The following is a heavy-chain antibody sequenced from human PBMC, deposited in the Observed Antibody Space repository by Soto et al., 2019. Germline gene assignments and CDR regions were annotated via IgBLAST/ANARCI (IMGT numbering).Heavy chain of an antibody. CDR2: IYSSGST. CDR3: ARDVIRGRRYFGWFNDPDEYWYFDL. V-gene: IGHV4-4*07. J-gene: IGHJ2*01. D-gene: IGHD3-9*01. Sequence: QVQLQESGPGLVKPSETLSLTCTVSGGSISSYYWSWIRQPAGKGLEWIGRIYSSGSTNYNPSLKSRVTMSVDTSKSQFSLKLSSVTAADTAVYYCARDVIRGRRYFGWFNDPDEYWYFDLWGRGTLVTVSS. CDR1: GGSISSYY.